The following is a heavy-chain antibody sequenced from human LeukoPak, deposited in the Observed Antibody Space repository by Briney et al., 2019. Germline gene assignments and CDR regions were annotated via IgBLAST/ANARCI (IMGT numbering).Heavy chain of an antibody. CDR1: GGTFSSYA. Sequence: SVKVSCKASGGTFSSYAINWVRQAPGQGLEWMGGIIPIFGTANYAQKFQGRVTITADESTSTAYMELSSLRSEDTAVYYCAREGSYLFDYWGQGTLVTVSS. J-gene: IGHJ4*02. V-gene: IGHV1-69*01. CDR3: AREGSYLFDY. D-gene: IGHD1-26*01. CDR2: IIPIFGTA.